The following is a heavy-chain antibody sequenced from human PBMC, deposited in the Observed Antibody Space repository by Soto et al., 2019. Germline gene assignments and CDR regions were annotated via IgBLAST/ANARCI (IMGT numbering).Heavy chain of an antibody. D-gene: IGHD2-15*01. CDR2: IYPGDSDT. CDR1: GYSFTRYW. CDR3: ARVEGCSGGSCNHWFDP. J-gene: IGHJ5*02. Sequence: GASLKLSRKGSGYSFTRYWIGWVRQMPRKGLEWMGIIYPGDSDTRYSPSFQGQVTISADKSISTAYLQWSSLKASDTAMYFCARVEGCSGGSCNHWFDPWGQGTLVTVSS. V-gene: IGHV5-51*01.